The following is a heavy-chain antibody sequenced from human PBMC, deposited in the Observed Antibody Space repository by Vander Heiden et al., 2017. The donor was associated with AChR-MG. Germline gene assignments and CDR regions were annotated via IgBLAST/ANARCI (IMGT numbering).Heavy chain of an antibody. D-gene: IGHD1-26*01. Sequence: QVQLVESGGGVVQPGRSLRVSCVASGFTFSTFSMHWVRQAPGKGLEWVAVISYDGTNKYYADSVKGRFTISKDNSKNTLFLQMNSLRAEDTAVYYCLATGGIGIDWGQGTLVTVSS. J-gene: IGHJ4*02. V-gene: IGHV3-30-3*01. CDR1: GFTFSTFS. CDR3: LATGGIGID. CDR2: ISYDGTNK.